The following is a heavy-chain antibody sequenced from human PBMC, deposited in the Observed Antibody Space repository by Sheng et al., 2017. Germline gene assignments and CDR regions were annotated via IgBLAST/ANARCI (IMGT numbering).Heavy chain of an antibody. CDR1: GFTFSSFA. V-gene: IGHV3-23*01. Sequence: EVQLLESGGGLVQPGGSLRLSCAASGFTFSSFAMSWVRQAPGKGLEWVSVITGSGGSTSYADSVKGRFTVSRDNSKNTLYLQMNSLRADDTAVYYCAKTYGSGSYNTIDYWGQGTLVTVSS. D-gene: IGHD3-10*01. CDR3: AKTYGSGSYNTIDY. J-gene: IGHJ4*02. CDR2: ITGSGGST.